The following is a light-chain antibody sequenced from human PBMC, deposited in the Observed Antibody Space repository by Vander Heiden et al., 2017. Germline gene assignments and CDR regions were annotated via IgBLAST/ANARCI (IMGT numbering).Light chain of an antibody. CDR3: QVWDRSTDQYYV. CDR1: NIETKS. Sequence: SHVLTQPPSGSVAPGQPARITCGGNNIETKSVHWYQQKPGQAPVLVVYDDRDRPSGIPERFSGSNSGNTATLTISRVEVGDEADYYCQVWDRSTDQYYVFGTGTKVTVL. V-gene: IGLV3-21*02. J-gene: IGLJ1*01. CDR2: DDR.